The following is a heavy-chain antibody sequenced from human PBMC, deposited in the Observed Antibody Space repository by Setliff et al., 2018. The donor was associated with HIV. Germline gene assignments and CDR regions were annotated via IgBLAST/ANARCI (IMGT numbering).Heavy chain of an antibody. J-gene: IGHJ5*01. D-gene: IGHD3-16*01. CDR3: ARAYRDNVWGSWRQISSWFDS. V-gene: IGHV4-34*01. CDR1: GGSFNEYY. Sequence: PSETLSLTCAVYGGSFNEYYWNWIRQIPGKGLEWSGEINHSGSTNYNESLKRRLRISVDTSKNQFSLSLNSVTAADTAVYYCARAYRDNVWGSWRQISSWFDSWGQGNLVTVSS. CDR2: INHSGST.